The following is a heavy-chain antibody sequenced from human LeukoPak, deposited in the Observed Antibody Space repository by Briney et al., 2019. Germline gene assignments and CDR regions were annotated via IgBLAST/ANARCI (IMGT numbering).Heavy chain of an antibody. CDR1: GFTFGSYA. Sequence: PGGSLRLSCAASGFTFGSYAMYWVRQAPGKGLEWVSTIDSGGSTYYAVSVKRRFAISRDNSKNTLYLQMNSLRAEDTAVYYCAKRLAAPAAPGDDCWGQGTLVTVSS. CDR3: AKRLAAPAAPGDDC. CDR2: IDSGGST. J-gene: IGHJ4*02. D-gene: IGHD2-2*01. V-gene: IGHV3-23*01.